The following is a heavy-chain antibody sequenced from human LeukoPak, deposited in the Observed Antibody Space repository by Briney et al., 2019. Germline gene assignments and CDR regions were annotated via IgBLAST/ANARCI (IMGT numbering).Heavy chain of an antibody. J-gene: IGHJ4*02. CDR2: VNHSGST. Sequence: SETLSLTCAVYGGSFSNYYWSWIRQPPGKGLEWIGEVNHSGSTNYNPSLKSRVTISVDTSKYQFSLELSSVTAADTAEYYCAVLRGELLQNWGQGTLVTVSS. V-gene: IGHV4-34*01. CDR1: GGSFSNYY. CDR3: AVLRGELLQN. D-gene: IGHD1-26*01.